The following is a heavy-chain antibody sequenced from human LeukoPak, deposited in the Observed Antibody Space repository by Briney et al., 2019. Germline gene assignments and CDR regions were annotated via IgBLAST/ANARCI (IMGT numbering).Heavy chain of an antibody. J-gene: IGHJ4*02. CDR1: GFTFSSYA. Sequence: GGSLRLSCAASGFTFSSYAMSWVRQAPGKGLEWVSVITGSGGSTYYADSVKGRFTISRDNSKNTLHLQMNSLRAEDTAVYYCAKDLRRQNDYWGQGTLVTVSS. V-gene: IGHV3-23*01. CDR3: AKDLRRQNDY. CDR2: ITGSGGST.